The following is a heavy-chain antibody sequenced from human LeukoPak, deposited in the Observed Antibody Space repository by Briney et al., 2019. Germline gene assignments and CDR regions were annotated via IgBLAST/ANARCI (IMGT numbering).Heavy chain of an antibody. D-gene: IGHD2-2*01. CDR2: IGADGCDK. CDR1: GFTFRNLA. J-gene: IGHJ4*02. CDR3: DCSSATCYAAGDY. Sequence: PGGSLRLSCAVSGFTFRNLAMHWVRQAPGKGLEWVAFIGADGCDKYYADSVKGRFTISRDNSKNTLYLQMNSLRAEDTAIYYCDCSSATCYAAGDYWGQGTLVTVSS. V-gene: IGHV3-30*02.